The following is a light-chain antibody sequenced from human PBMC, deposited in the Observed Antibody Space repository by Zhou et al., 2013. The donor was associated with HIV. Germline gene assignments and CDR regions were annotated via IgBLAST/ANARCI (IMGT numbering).Light chain of an antibody. V-gene: IGKV1-33*01. CDR1: QDIRNH. Sequence: DIQLTQSPSSLSASVGDRVTITCQASQDIRNHLNWYQQKPGQAPNLLIHDASNLETGVPSRFSGSGSGTHFNLTIFSLQPGDMTMYFCQQCDALPLTFGQGTRLDI. CDR3: QQCDALPLT. CDR2: DAS. J-gene: IGKJ2*01.